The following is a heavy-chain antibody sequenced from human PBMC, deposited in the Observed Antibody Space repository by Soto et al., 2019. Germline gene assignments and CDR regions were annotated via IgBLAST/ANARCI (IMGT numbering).Heavy chain of an antibody. CDR3: APKYYYDVSVSFAS. J-gene: IGHJ4*02. CDR1: GGTFSSYA. Sequence: SVKVSCKASGGTFSSYAISWVRQAPGQGLEWMGGIIPIFGTANYAQKFQGRVTITADKSTSTAYMELSSLRSEDTAVYYCAPKYYYDVSVSFASGAQGPLVPVPS. D-gene: IGHD3-22*01. V-gene: IGHV1-69*06. CDR2: IIPIFGTA.